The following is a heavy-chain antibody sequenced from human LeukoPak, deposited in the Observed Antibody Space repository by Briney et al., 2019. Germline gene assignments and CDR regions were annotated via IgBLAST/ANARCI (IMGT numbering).Heavy chain of an antibody. CDR1: GFTFSSYA. CDR3: VRGSRGNYDT. D-gene: IGHD3-22*01. CDR2: ITSSGDNT. J-gene: IGHJ5*02. Sequence: GGSLRLSCAASGFTFSSYAMCWVRQAPGKGLQWVSSITSSGDNTYYADSVNGRFTISRDNTKNTLHLQVNSLRAEDTAVYYCVRGSRGNYDTWGQGTLVTDSS. V-gene: IGHV3-23*01.